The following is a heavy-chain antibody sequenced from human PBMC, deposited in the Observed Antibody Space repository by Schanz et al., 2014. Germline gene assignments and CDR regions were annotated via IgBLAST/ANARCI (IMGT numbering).Heavy chain of an antibody. CDR3: ARGPSTGAFDI. CDR1: GYTFTTYY. CDR2: INPSVGNT. J-gene: IGHJ3*02. V-gene: IGHV1-46*03. Sequence: QVQLVQSGAEVKKPGVSVKVSCKASGYTFTTYYIHWVRQAPGQGLEWMGKINPSVGNTNYAQKFRSRVTMTRNTSTSTVYMELSSLRSEDTAVYFCARGPSTGAFDIWGQGTMVAVSS.